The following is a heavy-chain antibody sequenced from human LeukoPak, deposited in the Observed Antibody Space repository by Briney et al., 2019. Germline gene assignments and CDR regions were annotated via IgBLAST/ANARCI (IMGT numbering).Heavy chain of an antibody. D-gene: IGHD6-13*01. CDR1: GYTFTSYG. J-gene: IGHJ5*02. CDR2: ISAYNGNT. Sequence: ASVKVSCKASGYTFTSYGISWVRQAPGQGLEWMGWISAYNGNTNYAQKLQGRVTMTTDTSTSTAYTELRSLRSDDTAVYYCARDRIAAADWFDPWGQGTLVTVSS. V-gene: IGHV1-18*01. CDR3: ARDRIAAADWFDP.